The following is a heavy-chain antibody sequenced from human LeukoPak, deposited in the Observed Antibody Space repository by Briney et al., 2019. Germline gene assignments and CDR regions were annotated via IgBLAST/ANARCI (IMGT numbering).Heavy chain of an antibody. CDR3: AREGPAGFYYYMDV. D-gene: IGHD2-2*01. CDR2: IYYSGST. V-gene: IGHV4-61*08. J-gene: IGHJ6*03. Sequence: SQTLSLTCTVSGGSISSGGYYWSWIRQPPGKGLEWIGYIYYSGSTNYNPSLKSRVTISVDTSKKQFSLKLSSVTAADTAAYYCAREGPAGFYYYMDVWGKGTTVTVSS. CDR1: GGSISSGGYY.